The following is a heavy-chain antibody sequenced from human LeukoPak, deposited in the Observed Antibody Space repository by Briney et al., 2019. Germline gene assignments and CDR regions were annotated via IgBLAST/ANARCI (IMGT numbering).Heavy chain of an antibody. V-gene: IGHV1-2*02. Sequence: GASVKVSCKASGYTFTGYFMNWVRQAPGQGLEWMGWINPNSGGTNYAQKFQGRVTMTRDTSISTAYMELSKLRSDDTAVYYCARGGTPVFYYYMDVWGQGTLVTVSS. CDR2: INPNSGGT. CDR3: ARGGTPVFYYYMDV. D-gene: IGHD1-26*01. CDR1: GYTFTGYF. J-gene: IGHJ4*02.